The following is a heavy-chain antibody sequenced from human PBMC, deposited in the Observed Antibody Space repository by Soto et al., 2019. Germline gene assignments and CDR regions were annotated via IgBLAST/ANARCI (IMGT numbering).Heavy chain of an antibody. Sequence: EVQLVQSGAEVKKPGESLKISCKASGYTFTTYWIGWLRQVPGKGPEWLGIIYPSDSDTRYSPSLQGQVTISADKTINTAYVHWSSLQASDSAIYYCVRRYGRSLDYWGQGTLVTVSP. CDR1: GYTFTTYW. D-gene: IGHD4-17*01. J-gene: IGHJ4*02. V-gene: IGHV5-51*01. CDR3: VRRYGRSLDY. CDR2: IYPSDSDT.